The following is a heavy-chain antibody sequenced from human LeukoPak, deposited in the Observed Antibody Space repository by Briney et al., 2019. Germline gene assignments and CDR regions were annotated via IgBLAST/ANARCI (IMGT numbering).Heavy chain of an antibody. V-gene: IGHV1-69*13. D-gene: IGHD2-2*01. Sequence: EASVKVSCKASGGTFSSYAISWVRQAPGQGLEWMGGIIPIFGTANYAQKFQGRVTITADESTSTAYMELSSLRSEDTAVYYCARDWGYCSSTSCYRWFDPWGQGTLVTVSS. CDR1: GGTFSSYA. CDR3: ARDWGYCSSTSCYRWFDP. CDR2: IIPIFGTA. J-gene: IGHJ5*02.